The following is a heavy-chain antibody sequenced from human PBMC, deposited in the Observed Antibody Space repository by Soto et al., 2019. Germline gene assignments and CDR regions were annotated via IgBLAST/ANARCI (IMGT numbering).Heavy chain of an antibody. D-gene: IGHD6-19*01. V-gene: IGHV4-4*02. J-gene: IGHJ4*02. CDR3: ARAGGVAGTGKGFDY. CDR1: GGSIISSTW. CDR2: IYHSGST. Sequence: EALSGTCVVSGGSIISSTWWSWVRQPPGKGLEWIGEIYHSGSTNYNPSLKSRVTISVDKSKNQFSLKLSSVTAADTAVYYCARAGGVAGTGKGFDYWGQGTLVTVSS.